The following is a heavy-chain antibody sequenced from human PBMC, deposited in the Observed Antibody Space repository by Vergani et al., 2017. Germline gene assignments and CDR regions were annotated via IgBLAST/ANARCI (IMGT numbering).Heavy chain of an antibody. CDR3: ARRSSSYYFDI. V-gene: IGHV4-31*11. CDR2: IYSTGST. D-gene: IGHD3-22*01. J-gene: IGHJ5*02. Sequence: QVNLQESGPGLVKPSETLSLTCAVSGDSISSGVYYWNWIRQHPGKGLEWIGYIYSTGSTHHNPSLRRRINMSVDTSKNYFFLTLSSVTAADTAMYYCARRSSSYYFDIWGQGVLITVSS. CDR1: GDSISSGVYY.